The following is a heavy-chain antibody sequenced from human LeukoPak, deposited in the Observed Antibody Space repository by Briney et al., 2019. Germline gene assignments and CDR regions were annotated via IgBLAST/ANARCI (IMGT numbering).Heavy chain of an antibody. CDR3: ARPQTRGYSYGYDY. J-gene: IGHJ4*02. Sequence: GASVKVSCKASGYTFTGYYMHWVRQAPGQGLEWMGWINPNSGGTNYAQKFQGRITMTRDTSISTAYMELSRLRSDDTAVYYCARPQTRGYSYGYDYWGQGTLVTVSS. CDR2: INPNSGGT. D-gene: IGHD5-18*01. V-gene: IGHV1-2*02. CDR1: GYTFTGYY.